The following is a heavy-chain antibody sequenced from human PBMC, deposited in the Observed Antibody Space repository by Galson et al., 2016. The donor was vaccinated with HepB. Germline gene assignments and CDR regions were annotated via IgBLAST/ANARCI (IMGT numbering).Heavy chain of an antibody. D-gene: IGHD3-22*01. J-gene: IGHJ4*02. V-gene: IGHV1-46*01. Sequence: SVKVSCKASGYTFTRYYIHWVRQAPGQGLEWMGVIDPSGGSTKDAQKFQGRVTMTRDTSTSTVYMELSSLRFEDTAVYFCARGGYYDSSGSLRYWGQGTLVTVSS. CDR1: GYTFTRYY. CDR3: ARGGYYDSSGSLRY. CDR2: IDPSGGST.